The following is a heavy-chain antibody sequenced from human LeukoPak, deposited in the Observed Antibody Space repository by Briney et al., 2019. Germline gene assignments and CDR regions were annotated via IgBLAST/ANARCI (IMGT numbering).Heavy chain of an antibody. D-gene: IGHD5-12*01. CDR3: AKGGGYEAQYYYYYLDV. CDR2: IRYDGSNK. J-gene: IGHJ6*03. CDR1: GFTFSNYG. V-gene: IGHV3-30*02. Sequence: GGSLRLSCAVSGFTFSNYGMHWVRQAPGKGLEWVAFIRYDGSNKYYADSVKGRFTVSRDNSKNTLYLQMKSLRAEDTAVYYCAKGGGYEAQYYYYYLDVWGKGTTVTISS.